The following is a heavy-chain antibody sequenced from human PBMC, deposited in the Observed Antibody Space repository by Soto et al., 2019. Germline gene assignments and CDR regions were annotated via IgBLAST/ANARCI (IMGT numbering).Heavy chain of an antibody. CDR1: GFTFVDFA. J-gene: IGHJ4*02. Sequence: GSLRLSCTGSGFTFVDFAVNWVRKAPGKGLEWVGLISNQSSRETTDYAAALKGRFNLSRDTSNGIDYLQMRSLRIEDSAVYYCTGAESPDTAYISLYWGQGT. D-gene: IGHD1-1*01. CDR3: TGAESPDTAYISLY. CDR2: ISNQSSRETT. V-gene: IGHV3-49*04.